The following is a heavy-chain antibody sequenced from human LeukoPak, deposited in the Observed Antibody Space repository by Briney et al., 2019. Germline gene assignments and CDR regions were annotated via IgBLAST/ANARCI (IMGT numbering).Heavy chain of an antibody. J-gene: IGHJ4*02. CDR1: GFTFSSYA. D-gene: IGHD6-6*01. V-gene: IGHV3-30*04. CDR3: ARARYYFDY. CDR2: ISYDGSNK. Sequence: GGSLRLSCAASGFTFSSYAMHWVRQAPGKGLEWVAVISYDGSNKYYADSVKGRFTISRDNSKNTLYLQMNSLRAEDTAVYYCARARYYFDYWGQGTLVTVSS.